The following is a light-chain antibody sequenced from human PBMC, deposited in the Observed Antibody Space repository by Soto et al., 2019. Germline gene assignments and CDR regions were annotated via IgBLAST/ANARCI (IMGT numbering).Light chain of an antibody. V-gene: IGKV3D-15*01. CDR2: YIS. Sequence: EIVMTQSPATLSVSPGETASLSCRASQSAGNFLAWYQQKPGQAPRLLIYYISTRATGIPARFSGSGSGTGFTLTINSLQSEDSAVYYCQQYNNWPPYTFGQGT. CDR3: QQYNNWPPYT. J-gene: IGKJ2*01. CDR1: QSAGNF.